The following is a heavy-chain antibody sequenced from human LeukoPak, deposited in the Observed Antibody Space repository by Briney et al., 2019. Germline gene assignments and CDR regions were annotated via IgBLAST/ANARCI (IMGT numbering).Heavy chain of an antibody. Sequence: GGSLRLSCAASGFTFSSYSMNWVRQAPGKGLEWVSSISSSSSYIYYADSVKGRFTISRDNAKNSLYLQMNSLRAEDTAVYYCARDYDQPPTVTIYNYMDVWGKGTTVTVSS. CDR1: GFTFSSYS. J-gene: IGHJ6*03. V-gene: IGHV3-21*01. D-gene: IGHD4-17*01. CDR3: ARDYDQPPTVTIYNYMDV. CDR2: ISSSSSYI.